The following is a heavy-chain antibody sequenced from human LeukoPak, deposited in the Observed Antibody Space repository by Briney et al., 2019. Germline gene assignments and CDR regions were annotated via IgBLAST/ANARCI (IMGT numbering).Heavy chain of an antibody. Sequence: GGSLRLSCTTSGFGSKNYAMSWVRLAPGKGLEWVSIISATGVNTYYADSVKGRFTISRDNSKNTLYFQMNSLRAEDTAVYYCARVPVWSGYLDAFDIWGQGTMVTVSS. CDR1: GFGSKNYA. CDR2: ISATGVNT. J-gene: IGHJ3*02. V-gene: IGHV3-23*01. D-gene: IGHD3-3*01. CDR3: ARVPVWSGYLDAFDI.